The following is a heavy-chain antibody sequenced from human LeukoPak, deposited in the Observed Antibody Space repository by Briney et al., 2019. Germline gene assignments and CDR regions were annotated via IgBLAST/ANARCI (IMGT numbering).Heavy chain of an antibody. V-gene: IGHV3-30*18. CDR1: GFTFSSYG. D-gene: IGHD7-27*01. J-gene: IGHJ6*04. CDR2: ISYDGSNK. Sequence: GGSLRLSCAASGFTFSSYGVHWVRQAPGKGLEWVAVISYDGSNKYFADSVKGRFTISRDNSKNTLYLQMSSLRAEDTAVYYCAKDLQTGDDVSLYYYYYGMDVWGKGTTVTVSS. CDR3: AKDLQTGDDVSLYYYYYGMDV.